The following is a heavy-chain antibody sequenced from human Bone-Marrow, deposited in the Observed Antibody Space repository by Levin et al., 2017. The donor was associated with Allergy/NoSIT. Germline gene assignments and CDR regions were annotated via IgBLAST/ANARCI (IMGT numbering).Heavy chain of an antibody. CDR1: GFIFRNYG. CDR2: IWYDGSDK. V-gene: IGHV3-33*01. D-gene: IGHD1-26*01. CDR3: ARGSSGSYYFPDY. J-gene: IGHJ4*02. Sequence: GESLKISCAASGFIFRNYGMHWVRQAPGKGLEWLSLIWYDGSDKFYADSVKGRFTVSRDNSRNTLYLQMNNLGAEDTAVYYCARGSSGSYYFPDYWGQGTLVTVSS.